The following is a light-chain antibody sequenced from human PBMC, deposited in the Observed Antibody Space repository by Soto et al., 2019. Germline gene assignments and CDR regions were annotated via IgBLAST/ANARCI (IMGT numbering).Light chain of an antibody. Sequence: EIVLTQSPGTLSLSPGERATLSCRASQSVSSSYLAWYQQKPGQAPRLLIYGASSGATGIPDRFSGSGSGTDFTLTISRLEPEDFAVYYCQQCGSSPITFGQGTRLEIK. V-gene: IGKV3-20*01. CDR1: QSVSSSY. CDR3: QQCGSSPIT. J-gene: IGKJ5*01. CDR2: GAS.